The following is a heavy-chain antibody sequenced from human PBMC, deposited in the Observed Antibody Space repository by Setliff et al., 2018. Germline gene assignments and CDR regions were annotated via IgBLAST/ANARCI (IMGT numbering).Heavy chain of an antibody. CDR3: ARGTWIQLSALALFDY. CDR1: GGTFSDYY. J-gene: IGHJ4*02. CDR2: INHRGST. D-gene: IGHD5-18*01. Sequence: SETLSLTCAAYGGTFSDYYWTWIRQTPGKGLEWVGEINHRGSTYYNPSLKSRLTMSVDPSKNQFPLKLNSVTAADTAVYYCARGTWIQLSALALFDYWGQGTLVTVSS. V-gene: IGHV4-34*09.